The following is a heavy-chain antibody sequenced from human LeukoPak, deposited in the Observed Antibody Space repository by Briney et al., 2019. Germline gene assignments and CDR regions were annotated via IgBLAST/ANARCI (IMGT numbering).Heavy chain of an antibody. V-gene: IGHV1-8*03. CDR1: GYTFTSYG. CDR2: MNPNSGNT. CDR3: ARGLIVGAHRWFDP. D-gene: IGHD1-26*01. Sequence: GASVKVSCKASGYTFTSYGISWVRQATGQGLEWMGWMNPNSGNTGYAQKFQGRVTITRNTSISTAYMELSSLRSEDTAVYYCARGLIVGAHRWFDPWGQGTLVTVSS. J-gene: IGHJ5*02.